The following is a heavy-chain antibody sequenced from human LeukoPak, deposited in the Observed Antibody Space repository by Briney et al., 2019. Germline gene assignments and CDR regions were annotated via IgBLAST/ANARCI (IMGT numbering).Heavy chain of an antibody. CDR1: GFTFSSYW. D-gene: IGHD1-1*01. J-gene: IGHJ3*02. CDR2: ISASGGST. Sequence: GGSLRLSCAASGFTFSSYWMTWVRQAPGKGLEWVSAISASGGSTYYADSVKGRFTISRDNSKNTLYLQMNSLRAEDTAVYYCAKIRARYNWNDGAFDIWGQGTVVTVSS. CDR3: AKIRARYNWNDGAFDI. V-gene: IGHV3-23*01.